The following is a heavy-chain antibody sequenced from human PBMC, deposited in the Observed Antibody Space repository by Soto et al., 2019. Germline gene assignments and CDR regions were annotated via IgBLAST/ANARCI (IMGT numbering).Heavy chain of an antibody. D-gene: IGHD4-17*01. CDR1: GFTFNTYS. V-gene: IGHV3-33*01. CDR2: IWYDGTQK. J-gene: IGHJ4*02. Sequence: QVQLEESGGGVVQPGRSLRLSCEASGFTFNTYSMHWVRQPPGKGLEWLAAIWYDGTQKYYADSVKGRFIISSDNSKKTLYLEMNSLTAEDTAVYYCARAGGTTVTGLWHFDSWGQGTLVTVSS. CDR3: ARAGGTTVTGLWHFDS.